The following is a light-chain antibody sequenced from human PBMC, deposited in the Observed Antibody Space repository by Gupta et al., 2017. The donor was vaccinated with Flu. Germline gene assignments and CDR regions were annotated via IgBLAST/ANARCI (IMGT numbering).Light chain of an antibody. Sequence: VMRHSPATLSVSPGERATLSCSASQSTSSNLAWYQQKPGEDPRLLSEAASIRATGIPARFRSSGSGTEYTRTIISVLSEDDSVNYCQQQNDGTPHSFGQGTKLEIK. V-gene: IGKV3D-15*01. J-gene: IGKJ2*03. CDR2: AAS. CDR1: QSTSSN. CDR3: QQQNDGTPHS.